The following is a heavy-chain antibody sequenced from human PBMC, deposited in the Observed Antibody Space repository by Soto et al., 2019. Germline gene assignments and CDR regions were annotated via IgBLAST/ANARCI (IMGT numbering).Heavy chain of an antibody. J-gene: IGHJ6*02. V-gene: IGHV4-31*03. CDR3: ARGEDSSLGYYYYGMDV. Sequence: SETLSLTCTVSGGSISSGGYYWSWIRQHPGKGLEWIGYIYYSGSTYYNPSLKSRVTISVDTSKNQFSLKLSSVTAADTAVYYCARGEDSSLGYYYYGMDVWGQGTTVTVSS. CDR2: IYYSGST. CDR1: GGSISSGGYY. D-gene: IGHD6-6*01.